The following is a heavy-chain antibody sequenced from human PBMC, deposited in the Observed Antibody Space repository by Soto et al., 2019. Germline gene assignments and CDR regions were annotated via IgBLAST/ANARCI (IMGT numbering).Heavy chain of an antibody. V-gene: IGHV3-23*01. CDR1: GFTFSSYA. D-gene: IGHD3-22*01. Sequence: PGGSLRLSCAASGFTFSSYAMSWVRQAPGKGLEWVSAISGSGGSTYYADSVKGRFTISRDNSKNTLYLQMNSLRAEDTAVYYCAKAVWPYYYDSSGYSSILFDYWGQGTLVTVSS. CDR2: ISGSGGST. J-gene: IGHJ4*02. CDR3: AKAVWPYYYDSSGYSSILFDY.